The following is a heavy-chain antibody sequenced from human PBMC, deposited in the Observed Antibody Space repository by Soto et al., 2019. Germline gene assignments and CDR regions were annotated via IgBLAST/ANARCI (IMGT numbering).Heavy chain of an antibody. Sequence: PGGSLRLSCAASGFTFSSYGMHWVRQAPGKGLEWVAVIWYDGSNKYYADSVKGRFTISRDNSKNTLYLQMNSLRAEDTAVYYCARAPRGGDWYFDLSGRGTLVTVSS. V-gene: IGHV3-33*01. CDR2: IWYDGSNK. CDR1: GFTFSSYG. J-gene: IGHJ2*01. D-gene: IGHD3-10*01. CDR3: ARAPRGGDWYFDL.